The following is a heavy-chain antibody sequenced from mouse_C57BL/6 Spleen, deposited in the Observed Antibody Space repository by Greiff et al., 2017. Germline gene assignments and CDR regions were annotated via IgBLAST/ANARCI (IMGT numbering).Heavy chain of an antibody. V-gene: IGHV5-6*01. D-gene: IGHD1-1*01. CDR2: ISSGGSYT. J-gene: IGHJ2*01. CDR1: GFTFSSYG. Sequence: EVQRVESGGDLVKPGGSLKLSCAASGFTFSSYGMSWVRQTPDKRLEWVATISSGGSYTYYPDSVKGRFTISRDNAKNTLYLQMSSLKSEDTAMYYCARGITTVVAHFDYWGQGTTLTVSS. CDR3: ARGITTVVAHFDY.